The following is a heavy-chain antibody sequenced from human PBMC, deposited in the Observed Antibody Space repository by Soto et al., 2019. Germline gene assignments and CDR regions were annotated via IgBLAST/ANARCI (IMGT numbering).Heavy chain of an antibody. CDR3: ASDRVQYDFWIGYPIFDP. V-gene: IGHV1-69*06. Sequence: SVKVSCKASGGTVSSYAISWVRQAPGQGLEWMGGIIPIFGTANYAQKFQGRVTITADKSTSTAYMELSSLRSEDTAVYYCASDRVQYDFWIGYPIFDPWGQGTLGTVSS. J-gene: IGHJ5*02. CDR2: IIPIFGTA. D-gene: IGHD3-3*01. CDR1: GGTVSSYA.